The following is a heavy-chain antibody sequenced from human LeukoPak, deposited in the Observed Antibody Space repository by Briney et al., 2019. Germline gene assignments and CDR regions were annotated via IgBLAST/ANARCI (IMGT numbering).Heavy chain of an antibody. V-gene: IGHV4-30-2*01. Sequence: SETLSPTCTVSGGSISSGGYYWSWIRQPPGKGLEWIGYIYHSGSTYYNPSLKSRVTISVDRSKNQFSLKLSSVTAADTAVYYCARDWSPSGVDWNPFDYWGQGTLVTVSS. D-gene: IGHD1-1*01. CDR2: IYHSGST. CDR1: GGSISSGGYY. CDR3: ARDWSPSGVDWNPFDY. J-gene: IGHJ4*02.